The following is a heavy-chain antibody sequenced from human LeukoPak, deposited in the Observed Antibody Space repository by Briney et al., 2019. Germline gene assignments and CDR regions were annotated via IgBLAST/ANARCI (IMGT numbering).Heavy chain of an antibody. D-gene: IGHD2-15*01. CDR3: AREALGYCSGGSCYSSNSFDY. V-gene: IGHV4-31*03. CDR1: GGSISSGGYY. Sequence: SQTLSLTCTVSGGSISSGGYYWSWIRQHPGKGLEWIGYIYYSGSTYYNPSLKSRVTISVDTSKNQFSLKLSSVTAADTAVYYCAREALGYCSGGSCYSSNSFDYWGQGTLVTVSS. CDR2: IYYSGST. J-gene: IGHJ4*02.